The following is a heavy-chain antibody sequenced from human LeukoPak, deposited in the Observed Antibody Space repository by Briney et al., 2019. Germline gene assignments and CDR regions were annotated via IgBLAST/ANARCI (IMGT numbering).Heavy chain of an antibody. V-gene: IGHV1-2*02. D-gene: IGHD6-13*01. CDR3: ATLPIAAAGPGYFDL. CDR1: GYTFTGYY. J-gene: IGHJ2*01. CDR2: INPNSGGT. Sequence: ASVKVSCKASGYTFTGYYMHWVRQAPGQGLEWMGWINPNSGGTNYAQKFQGRVTMTRDTSISTAYMELSRLRSDDTAVYYCATLPIAAAGPGYFDLWGRGTLVTVSS.